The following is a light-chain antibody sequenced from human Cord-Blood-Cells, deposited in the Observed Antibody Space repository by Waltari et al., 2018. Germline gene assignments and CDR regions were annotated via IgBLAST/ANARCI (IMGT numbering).Light chain of an antibody. CDR2: DVS. CDR1: SSDVGGYNY. CDR3: SSYTSSSTWV. J-gene: IGLJ3*02. Sequence: QSALTQPASVSGSPGQSLTISCTGTSSDVGGYNYVSWYQQHPGKAPNLMIYDVSNPPSGGSNRFSGSKSGNTASLTISGLQAEDEADYYCSSYTSSSTWVFGGGTKLTVL. V-gene: IGLV2-14*01.